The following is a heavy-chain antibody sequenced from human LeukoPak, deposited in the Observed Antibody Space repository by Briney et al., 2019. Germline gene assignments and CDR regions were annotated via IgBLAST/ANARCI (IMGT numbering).Heavy chain of an antibody. CDR2: IIPIFGTA. D-gene: IGHD4-11*01. CDR1: GGTFSSYT. CDR3: ARGPLTVTAYYYYFMDV. Sequence: SVKVSCKASGGTFSSYTISWVRQAPGQGLEWMGRIIPIFGTANHAQNFQCRVTITADETTSTAYVELSSLRADGRAVYYCARGPLTVTAYYYYFMDVWGKGTTVTVSS. V-gene: IGHV1-69*15. J-gene: IGHJ6*03.